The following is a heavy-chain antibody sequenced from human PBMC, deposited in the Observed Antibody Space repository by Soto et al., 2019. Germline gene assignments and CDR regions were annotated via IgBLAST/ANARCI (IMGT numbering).Heavy chain of an antibody. CDR1: GGSITSSY. J-gene: IGHJ6*02. CDR3: ARGEDAFFYYGLDV. Sequence: SETLSLTCTASGGSITSSYGSRIQRPPGKGLEWIAYTHDTGISSYTTSTSYNPSPKSRVTMSADTSKGQFALKLTSVTAADTAVYYCARGEDAFFYYGLDVWGQGSTVTVAS. V-gene: IGHV4-59*01. CDR2: THDTGISSYTTST.